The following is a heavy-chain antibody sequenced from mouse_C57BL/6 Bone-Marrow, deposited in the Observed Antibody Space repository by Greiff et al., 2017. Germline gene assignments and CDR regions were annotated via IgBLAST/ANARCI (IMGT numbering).Heavy chain of an antibody. V-gene: IGHV1-22*01. CDR1: GYTFTDYN. D-gene: IGHD2-4*01. Sequence: VQLQQSGPELVKPGASVKMSCKASGYTFTDYNMHWVKQSHGKSLEWIGYINPNNGGTSYNQKFKGKATLTVNKSSSTAYMELRSLPSEDSAVYYCARGDDDYDGPSYAMDYWGQGTSVTVSS. CDR3: ARGDDDYDGPSYAMDY. CDR2: INPNNGGT. J-gene: IGHJ4*01.